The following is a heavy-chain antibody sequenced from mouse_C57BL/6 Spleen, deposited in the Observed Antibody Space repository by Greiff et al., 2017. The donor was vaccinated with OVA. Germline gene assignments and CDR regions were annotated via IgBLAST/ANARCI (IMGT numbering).Heavy chain of an antibody. CDR3: ARQDGNNYAMDY. V-gene: IGHV5-6*02. J-gene: IGHJ4*01. Sequence: DVMLVESGGDLVKPGGSLKFSCAASGFTFSSYGMSWVRQTPDKRLEWVATISSGGSYTYYPDSVKGRFTISRDNAKNTLYLQMSSLKSEDTAMYYCARQDGNNYAMDYWGQGASVTVSS. CDR1: GFTFSSYG. D-gene: IGHD1-1*01. CDR2: ISSGGSYT.